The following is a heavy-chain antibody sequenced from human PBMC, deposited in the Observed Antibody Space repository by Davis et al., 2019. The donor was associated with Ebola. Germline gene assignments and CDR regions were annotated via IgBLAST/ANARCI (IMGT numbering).Heavy chain of an antibody. V-gene: IGHV4-59*05. CDR3: ARGKGVWDY. CDR2: IYYSGNT. D-gene: IGHD3-16*01. J-gene: IGHJ4*02. CDR1: ACSISSYY. Sequence: MPSETLSLTCTVSACSISSYYWSWIRQPPGKGLEWIGSIYYSGNTYYNSSLKSRLTISVDTSKNQFSLKLSSVTAADTAVYYCARGKGVWDYWGQGTLVTVSS.